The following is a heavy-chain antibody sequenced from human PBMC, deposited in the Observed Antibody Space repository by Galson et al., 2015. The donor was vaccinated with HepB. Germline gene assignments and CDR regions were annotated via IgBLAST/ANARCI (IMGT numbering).Heavy chain of an antibody. Sequence: SLRLSCAASGFTFSSYWMSWVRQAPGKGLEWVANIKQDGSDKNYVDSVKGRFTISRDNAKNSLSLQMSSLRAEDTAVYYRATYSGRYAFEYWGQGTLVTVSS. D-gene: IGHD1-26*01. J-gene: IGHJ4*02. CDR1: GFTFSSYW. CDR3: ATYSGRYAFEY. V-gene: IGHV3-7*05. CDR2: IKQDGSDK.